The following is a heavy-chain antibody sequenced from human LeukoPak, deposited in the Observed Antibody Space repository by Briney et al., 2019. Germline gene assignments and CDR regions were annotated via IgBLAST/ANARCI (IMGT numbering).Heavy chain of an antibody. CDR2: IIPIFGTA. J-gene: IGHJ6*03. CDR1: GGTFSSYA. Sequence: ASVKVSCKASGGTFSSYAISWVRQAPGQGLEWMGGIIPIFGTANYAQKFQGRVTITADKSTSTAYMELSSLRSEDTAVYYCASEPLDGEMSYHMDVWGKGTTVTVSS. D-gene: IGHD3-10*01. V-gene: IGHV1-69*06. CDR3: ASEPLDGEMSYHMDV.